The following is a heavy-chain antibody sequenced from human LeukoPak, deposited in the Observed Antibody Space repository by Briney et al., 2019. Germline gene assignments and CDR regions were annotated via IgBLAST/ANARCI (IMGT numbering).Heavy chain of an antibody. J-gene: IGHJ4*02. CDR3: AKMHDILTGYFSFDY. Sequence: GGSLRLSCAASGFTFSSYSMNWVRQAPGKGLEWVSSISSSSSYIYYADSVKGRFTISRDNAKNSLYLQMNSLRAEDTAVYYCAKMHDILTGYFSFDYWGQGTLVTVSS. CDR2: ISSSSSYI. D-gene: IGHD3-9*01. V-gene: IGHV3-21*01. CDR1: GFTFSSYS.